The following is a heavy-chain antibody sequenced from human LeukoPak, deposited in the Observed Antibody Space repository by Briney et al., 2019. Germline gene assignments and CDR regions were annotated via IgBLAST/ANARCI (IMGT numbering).Heavy chain of an antibody. CDR1: GFTVSSNY. CDR2: IKQDGNEK. J-gene: IGHJ4*02. D-gene: IGHD2-15*01. CDR3: VRDWLMSGGNICHFDY. Sequence: GGSLRLSCAASGFTVSSNYMSWVRQAPGKGLEWVANIKQDGNEKYYLGSVKGRFTISRDNTKNSLYLQMNGLRGEDTAVYYCVRDWLMSGGNICHFDYWGQGSLVTVSS. V-gene: IGHV3-7*01.